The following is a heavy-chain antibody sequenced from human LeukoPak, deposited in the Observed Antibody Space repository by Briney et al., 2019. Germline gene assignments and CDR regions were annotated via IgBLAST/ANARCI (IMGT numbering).Heavy chain of an antibody. Sequence: KPSETLSLTCTVSGGSISSSSYYWGWIRQPPGKGLEWIGSIYYSGSTYYNPSLKSRVTISVDTSKNQFSPKLSSVTAADTAVYYCAREGDEEEMATIWWGQGTLVTVSS. D-gene: IGHD5-24*01. CDR2: IYYSGST. CDR1: GGSISSSSYY. V-gene: IGHV4-39*07. CDR3: AREGDEEEMATIW. J-gene: IGHJ4*02.